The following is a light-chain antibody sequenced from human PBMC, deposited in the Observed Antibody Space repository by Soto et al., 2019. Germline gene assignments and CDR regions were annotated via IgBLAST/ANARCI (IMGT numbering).Light chain of an antibody. V-gene: IGKV3-11*01. CDR1: QSVSIY. J-gene: IGKJ4*01. CDR2: DAS. CDR3: QKRSNWPPLT. Sequence: EIVLTQSPATLSLSPGERATLSCRASQSVSIYLAWYQQKPGQAPRLLIYDASNRATGIPARFSGSGSGTDFTLTISSLETEDFAVYYCQKRSNWPPLTFGGGTKVEIK.